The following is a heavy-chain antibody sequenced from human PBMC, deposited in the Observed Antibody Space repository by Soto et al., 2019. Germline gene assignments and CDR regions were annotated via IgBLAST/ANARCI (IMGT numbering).Heavy chain of an antibody. CDR3: ARGYDSGNYFDY. D-gene: IGHD3-22*01. Sequence: SVKVSCKASGGTFSTYAISWVRQAPLQVLEWMVGIIPIFGTTNYAQKLQGRVTMTTDTSKSKAYMELSSLRSEDTDVYYCARGYDSGNYFDYWGQGTTLTVSS. CDR2: IIPIFGTT. J-gene: IGHJ4*02. V-gene: IGHV1-69*05. CDR1: GGTFSTYA.